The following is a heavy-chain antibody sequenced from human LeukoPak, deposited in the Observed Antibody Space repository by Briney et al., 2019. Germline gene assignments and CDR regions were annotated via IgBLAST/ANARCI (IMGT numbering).Heavy chain of an antibody. J-gene: IGHJ6*02. CDR1: GYTFTNYH. D-gene: IGHD3-10*01. CDR3: AYYYGSGGYYYGMDV. V-gene: IGHV1-46*01. CDR2: MNPSGGST. Sequence: GASVKVSCKASGYTFTNYHVHWVRQAPGQGLEWMGIMNPSGGSTSYAEKFQGRVTMTRDTSTSTVYMELSSLRSEDKAVYYCAYYYGSGGYYYGMDVWGQGTTVTVSS.